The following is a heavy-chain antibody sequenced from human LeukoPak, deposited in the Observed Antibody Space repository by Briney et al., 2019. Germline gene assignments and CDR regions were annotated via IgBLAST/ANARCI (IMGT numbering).Heavy chain of an antibody. J-gene: IGHJ5*02. CDR2: IYPGDSDT. Sequence: GEALKISCKGSGYSFTSYWIGWVRQMPGKGLEWMGIIYPGDSDTRYSPSFQGQVTISADKSISTAYLQWSSLKASDTAMYYCARGRVVRGVIINWFDPWGQGTLVTVSS. V-gene: IGHV5-51*01. D-gene: IGHD3-10*01. CDR1: GYSFTSYW. CDR3: ARGRVVRGVIINWFDP.